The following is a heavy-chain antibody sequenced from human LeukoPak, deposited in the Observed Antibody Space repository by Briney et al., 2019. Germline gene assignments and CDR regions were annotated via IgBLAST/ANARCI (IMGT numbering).Heavy chain of an antibody. Sequence: ETLSHSPAVYRGSSTVYYPCRIRPPPGTGLEWIGEINHSGSTNYNPSLKSRVTISVDTSKNQFSLKLSSVPAADTAVYYCAREGIVVLAVLDYWGQGTLVTVSS. D-gene: IGHD2-15*01. J-gene: IGHJ4*02. CDR2: INHSGST. CDR1: RGSSTVYY. CDR3: AREGIVVLAVLDY. V-gene: IGHV4-34*01.